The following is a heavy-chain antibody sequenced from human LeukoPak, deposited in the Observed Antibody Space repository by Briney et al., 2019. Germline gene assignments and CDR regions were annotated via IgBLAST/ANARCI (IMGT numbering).Heavy chain of an antibody. D-gene: IGHD3-16*02. V-gene: IGHV3-30*18. CDR1: GFTFSSYG. CDR3: AKGPAPRLGEFSYHALFDY. Sequence: GGSLRLSCVASGFTFSSYGMHWVRQAPGKGLEWVAFISYDGSNENIADSVKGRFIIARDKCKNTLYLEMNRERGEDTEVYYCAKGPAPRLGEFSYHALFDYWGQGTLVTVSS. CDR2: ISYDGSNE. J-gene: IGHJ4*02.